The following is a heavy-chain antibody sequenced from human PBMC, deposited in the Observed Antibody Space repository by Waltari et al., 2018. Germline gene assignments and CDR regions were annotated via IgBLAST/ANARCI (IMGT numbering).Heavy chain of an antibody. Sequence: EVQLLESGGGLVQPGGSLRLSCAASGFTFSSYAMSWVRQAPGKGLEWVPAISGSGGSTYYADSVKGRFTISRDNSKNTLYLQMNSLRAEDTAVYYCAKDHPGLGGATVEFFDYWGQGTLVTVSS. J-gene: IGHJ4*02. CDR3: AKDHPGLGGATVEFFDY. D-gene: IGHD1-26*01. CDR1: GFTFSSYA. CDR2: ISGSGGST. V-gene: IGHV3-23*01.